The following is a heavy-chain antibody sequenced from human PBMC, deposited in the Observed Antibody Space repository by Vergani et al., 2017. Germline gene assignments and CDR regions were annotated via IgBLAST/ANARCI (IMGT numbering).Heavy chain of an antibody. Sequence: EVQLLESGGGLVQPGGSLRLSCAASGFTFSSYAMSWVRQAPGKGLEWVSAISGSGGSTYYADSVKGRFTISRDNSKNTLYLQMNSLRAEDTAVYYCAKADITIFGVVIEVHYMDVWGKGTTVTVSS. V-gene: IGHV3-23*01. CDR1: GFTFSSYA. J-gene: IGHJ6*03. D-gene: IGHD3-3*01. CDR2: ISGSGGST. CDR3: AKADITIFGVVIEVHYMDV.